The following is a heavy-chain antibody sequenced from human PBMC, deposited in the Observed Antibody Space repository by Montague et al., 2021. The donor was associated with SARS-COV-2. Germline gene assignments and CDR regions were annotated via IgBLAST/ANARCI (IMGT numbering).Heavy chain of an antibody. CDR2: IYYSGST. J-gene: IGHJ3*02. Sequence: SETLSLTCTVSGVSISSYYWTWIRQPPGKGQEWIGFIYYSGSTNYNPSLKSRVTISVDTSKNQFPLKLSSVTAADTAVYYCAKQALTRYCTSTTCFGAAFDIWGQGTMVTVSS. D-gene: IGHD2-2*01. CDR1: GVSISSYY. CDR3: AKQALTRYCTSTTCFGAAFDI. V-gene: IGHV4-59*08.